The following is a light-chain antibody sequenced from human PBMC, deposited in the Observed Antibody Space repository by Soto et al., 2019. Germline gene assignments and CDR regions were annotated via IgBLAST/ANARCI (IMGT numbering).Light chain of an antibody. CDR2: GAS. Sequence: ERVLTQSPGTQSLSPGERANLSCRASQSVSSSYLAWYQQKPGQAPRRLIYGASRRATGIPDRFSGSGSGTDFTLTISRLEPEDFAVYYCQRYGSSPITVGQGTRLENK. J-gene: IGKJ5*01. CDR3: QRYGSSPIT. V-gene: IGKV3-20*01. CDR1: QSVSSSY.